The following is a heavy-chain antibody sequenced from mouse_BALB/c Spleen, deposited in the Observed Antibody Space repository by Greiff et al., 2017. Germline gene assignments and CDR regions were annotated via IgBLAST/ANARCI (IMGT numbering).Heavy chain of an antibody. V-gene: IGHV1-9*01. J-gene: IGHJ3*01. D-gene: IGHD1-1*01. Sequence: VQLQQSGAELMKPGASVKISCKATGYTFSSYWIEWVKQRPGHGLEWIGEILPGSGSTNYNEKFKGKATFTADTSSNTAYMQLSSLTSEDSAVYYCASGAHYYGSFAYWGQGTLVTVSA. CDR1: GYTFSSYW. CDR2: ILPGSGST. CDR3: ASGAHYYGSFAY.